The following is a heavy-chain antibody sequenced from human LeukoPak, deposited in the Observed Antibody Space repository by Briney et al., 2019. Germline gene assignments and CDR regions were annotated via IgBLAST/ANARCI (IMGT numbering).Heavy chain of an antibody. CDR1: GFTFSPFW. J-gene: IGHJ3*02. Sequence: GGCLRLSCATSGFTFSPFWIHWVREDSGKGVKWVSGIGLGGSSTDYADSVKGRFTISRDNAKSTVYLQMNSLRAEDTAVYYCARVPPRIRGGTFDIWGQGTMVTVSS. CDR3: ARVPPRIRGGTFDI. CDR2: IGLGGSST. D-gene: IGHD2-15*01. V-gene: IGHV3-74*01.